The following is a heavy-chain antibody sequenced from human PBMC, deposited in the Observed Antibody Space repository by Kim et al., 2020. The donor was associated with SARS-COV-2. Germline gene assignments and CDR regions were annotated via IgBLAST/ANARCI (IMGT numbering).Heavy chain of an antibody. V-gene: IGHV4-39*01. Sequence: SETLSLTCTVSGGSISSSSYYWGWIRQPPGKGLEWIGSIYYSGSTYYNPSLKSRVTISVDTSKNQFSLKLSSVTAADTAVYYCASAGYSYGWGFDYWGQGTLVTVSS. CDR3: ASAGYSYGWGFDY. D-gene: IGHD5-18*01. J-gene: IGHJ4*02. CDR1: GGSISSSSYY. CDR2: IYYSGST.